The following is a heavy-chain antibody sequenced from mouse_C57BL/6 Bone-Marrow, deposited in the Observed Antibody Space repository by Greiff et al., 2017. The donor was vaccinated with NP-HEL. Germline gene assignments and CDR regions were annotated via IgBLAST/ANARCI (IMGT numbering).Heavy chain of an antibody. Sequence: VHVKQSGPELVKPGASVKISCKASGYSFTDYNMNWVKQSNGKSLEWIGVINPNYGTTSYNQKFKGTATLTVDQSSSTAYMQLNSLTSEDSAVYYCARKGGYAMDYWGQGTSVTVSS. CDR3: ARKGGYAMDY. CDR1: GYSFTDYN. V-gene: IGHV1-39*01. CDR2: INPNYGTT. J-gene: IGHJ4*01.